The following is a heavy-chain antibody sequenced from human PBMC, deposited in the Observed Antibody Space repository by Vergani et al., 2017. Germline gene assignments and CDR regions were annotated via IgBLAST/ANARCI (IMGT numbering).Heavy chain of an antibody. Sequence: EVQLVESGGGLVKPGGSLRLSCAASGFTFSSYSMNWVRQAPGKGLEWVSSISSSSSYIYYADSVKGRFTISRDNAKNSLYLQMNSLRAEDTAVYYCAGEGGVTVPYYYYSGMTSGAKGPRSPSP. CDR1: GFTFSSYS. V-gene: IGHV3-21*01. D-gene: IGHD3-16*01. J-gene: IGHJ6*02. CDR2: ISSSSSYI. CDR3: AGEGGVTVPYYYYSGMTS.